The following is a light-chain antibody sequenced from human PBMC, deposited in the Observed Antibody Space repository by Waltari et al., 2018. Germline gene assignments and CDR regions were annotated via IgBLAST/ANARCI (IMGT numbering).Light chain of an antibody. CDR3: ATWDDSLSGWM. Sequence: QSVVTQPPSASGTPGQRVTISCSGSTTNIGSNGAHWYQQPPGTAPKVLIYGSNQRPSGVPDRFSGSKSGTSASLAISGLQSEDEADYSCATWDDSLSGWMFGGGTKLTVL. V-gene: IGLV1-44*01. J-gene: IGLJ3*02. CDR1: TTNIGSNG. CDR2: GSN.